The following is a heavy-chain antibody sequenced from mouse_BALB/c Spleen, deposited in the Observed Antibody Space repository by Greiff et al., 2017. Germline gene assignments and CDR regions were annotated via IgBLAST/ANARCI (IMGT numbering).Heavy chain of an antibody. D-gene: IGHD1-1*01. V-gene: IGHV1-15*01. CDR2: IDPETGGT. Sequence: VKLQQSGAELVRPGASVTLSCKASGYTFTDYEMHWVKQTPVHGLEWIGAIDPETGGTAYNQKFKGKATLTADKSSSTAYMELRSLTSEDSAVYYCTRPYYYGSSYAMDYWGQGTSVTVSS. CDR3: TRPYYYGSSYAMDY. CDR1: GYTFTDYE. J-gene: IGHJ4*01.